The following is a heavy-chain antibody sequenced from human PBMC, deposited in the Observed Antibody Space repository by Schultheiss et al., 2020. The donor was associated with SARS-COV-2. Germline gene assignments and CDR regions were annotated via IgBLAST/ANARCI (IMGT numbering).Heavy chain of an antibody. CDR1: GFTFSSYA. CDR3: AKVFTYYDILTGYYLDY. J-gene: IGHJ4*02. V-gene: IGHV3-23*01. Sequence: GESLKISCAASGFTFSSYAMSWVRQAPGKGLEWVSAISGSGGSTYYADSVKGRFTISRDNSKNTLYLQMNSLRAEDTAVYYCAKVFTYYDILTGYYLDYWGQGTLVTVSS. CDR2: ISGSGGST. D-gene: IGHD3-9*01.